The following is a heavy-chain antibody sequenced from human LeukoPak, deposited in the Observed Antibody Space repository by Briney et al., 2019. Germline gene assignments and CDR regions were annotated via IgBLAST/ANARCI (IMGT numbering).Heavy chain of an antibody. D-gene: IGHD3-16*02. Sequence: GGSLRLSCAASGFNFSGSAIHWVRQASGKGLEWVGRTRNKAYNYATAYGASVKGRFSISRDDSKTTVYLQMNSLKTEDTAVYYCTTLNYVWGTYRPDYWGQGTLVTVSS. CDR3: TTLNYVWGTYRPDY. J-gene: IGHJ4*02. V-gene: IGHV3-73*01. CDR2: TRNKAYNYAT. CDR1: GFNFSGSA.